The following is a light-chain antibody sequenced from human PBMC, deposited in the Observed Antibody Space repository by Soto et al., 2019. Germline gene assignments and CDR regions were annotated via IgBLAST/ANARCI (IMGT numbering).Light chain of an antibody. CDR2: KAS. Sequence: DIQMTQSPSTLSASVGDRVTITCRASQSISSWLAWYQQKPGKAPKLLIYKASSLESGVPSRFSGSGFGTEFTLTFSSLQPDDFATYYCQQYNSYLITFGQGTRLEIK. CDR3: QQYNSYLIT. J-gene: IGKJ5*01. CDR1: QSISSW. V-gene: IGKV1-5*03.